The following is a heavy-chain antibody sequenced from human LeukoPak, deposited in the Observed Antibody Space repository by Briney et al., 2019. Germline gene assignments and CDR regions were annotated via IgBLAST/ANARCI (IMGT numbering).Heavy chain of an antibody. V-gene: IGHV5-51*01. CDR2: IYPGDSDT. Sequence: GESLKISCRGSGYSFTTYWIGWVRQMPGKGLEWMGIIYPGDSDTRYSPSFQGQVTMSADKSINTAYLQWSSLKASDTAMYYCARRQGCSSSSCPPDSWGQGTLVTISS. CDR1: GYSFTTYW. CDR3: ARRQGCSSSSCPPDS. J-gene: IGHJ4*02. D-gene: IGHD2-15*01.